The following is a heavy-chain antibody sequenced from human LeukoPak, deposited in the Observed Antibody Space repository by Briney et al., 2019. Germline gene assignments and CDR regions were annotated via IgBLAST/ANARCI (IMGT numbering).Heavy chain of an antibody. CDR3: ARDGSIWDY. CDR1: GFTFSNYE. D-gene: IGHD2-2*02. Sequence: GGSLRLSCAASGFTFSNYEMNWVRQAPGKGLEWVSYISSSGSTKYYADSVKGRFSISRDNAKNSLYLQMNSLRAEDTAVYYCARDGSIWDYWGQGTLVTVSS. J-gene: IGHJ4*02. V-gene: IGHV3-48*03. CDR2: ISSSGSTK.